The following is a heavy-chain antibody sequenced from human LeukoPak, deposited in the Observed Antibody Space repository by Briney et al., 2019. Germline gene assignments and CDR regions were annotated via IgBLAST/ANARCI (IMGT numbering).Heavy chain of an antibody. CDR1: GGSISSYY. J-gene: IGHJ4*02. CDR2: IYYSGST. V-gene: IGHV4-59*12. Sequence: SETLSLTCTVSGGSISSYYWSWIRQPPGKGLEWIGYIYYSGSTYYNPSLKSRVTISVDRSKNQFSLKLSSVTAADTAVYYCARANDSGSSLFFDYWGQGTLVTVSS. CDR3: ARANDSGSSLFFDY. D-gene: IGHD3-10*01.